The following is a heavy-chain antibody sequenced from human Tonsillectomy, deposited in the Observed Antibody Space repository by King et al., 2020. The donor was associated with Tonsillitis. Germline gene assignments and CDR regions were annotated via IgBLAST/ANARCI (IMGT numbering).Heavy chain of an antibody. Sequence: VQLVQSGGGVVQPGRSMRLSCAASGFTISTYSMHWVRQAPGKGLEWVAFISSAGDNIYYADSVRGRFTISRDNSKNTVYLQMNSLTPEDTALYYCSSRSQFVGLDVWGQGPAVTVS. CDR3: SSRSQFVGLDV. CDR2: ISSAGDNI. J-gene: IGHJ6*02. D-gene: IGHD3-10*01. CDR1: GFTISTYS. V-gene: IGHV3-30*04.